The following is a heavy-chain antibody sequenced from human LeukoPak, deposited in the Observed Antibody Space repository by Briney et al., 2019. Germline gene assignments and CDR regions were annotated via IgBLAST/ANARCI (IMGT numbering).Heavy chain of an antibody. D-gene: IGHD3-16*01. CDR1: GGSISSGGYY. V-gene: IGHV4-31*03. CDR2: IYYSGST. CDR3: ARVSGGKNYYFDY. Sequence: SETLSLTCTVSGGSISSGGYYWSWIRQHPGKGLEWIGYIYYSGSTYYNPSLKSRVTISVDTSKNQFSLKLSSVTAADTAVYYCARVSGGKNYYFDYWGQGTLVTVSS. J-gene: IGHJ4*02.